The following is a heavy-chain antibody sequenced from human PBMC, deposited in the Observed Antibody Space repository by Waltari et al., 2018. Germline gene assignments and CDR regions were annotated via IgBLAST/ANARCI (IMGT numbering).Heavy chain of an antibody. J-gene: IGHJ4*02. Sequence: TFSSYGMHWVRQAPGKGLEWVAFIRYDGSNKYYADSVKGRFTFSRDNSKNTLYLQMNSLRAEDTAVYYCAIFSLLWFGESNPPDFDYWGQGTLVTVSS. CDR1: TFSSYG. D-gene: IGHD3-10*01. V-gene: IGHV3-30*02. CDR2: IRYDGSNK. CDR3: AIFSLLWFGESNPPDFDY.